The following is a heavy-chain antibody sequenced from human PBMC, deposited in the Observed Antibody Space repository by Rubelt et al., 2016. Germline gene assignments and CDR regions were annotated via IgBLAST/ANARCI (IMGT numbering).Heavy chain of an antibody. J-gene: IGHJ6*02. CDR2: ISGGAHAS. D-gene: IGHD5-18*01. CDR3: AKDLPSPYTYGDYFYYGMDV. V-gene: IGHV3-23*04. CDR1: GFTFSSYG. Sequence: VEFGGGLAQPGGSLRLSCAASGFTFSSYGMSWVRQAPGEGPEWVSSISGGAHASYYGESVKGRFTISRDNSKNTLYLQVSSLRAEDTAVYYCAKDLPSPYTYGDYFYYGMDVWGQGTTVTVSS.